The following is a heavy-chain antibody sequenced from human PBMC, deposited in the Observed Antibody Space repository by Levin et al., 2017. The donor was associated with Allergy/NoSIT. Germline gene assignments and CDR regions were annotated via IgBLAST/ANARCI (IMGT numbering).Heavy chain of an antibody. Sequence: GGSLRLSCAASGLTVSSSYMHWVRQAPGRGLEWVSVIRSVGTTYHADSVRGRFTISRDNSKNTLYLQMNSLRAEDTAMYYCAKEGVRSSGWNDALDIWGQGTMGTVSS. CDR2: IRSVGTT. J-gene: IGHJ3*02. V-gene: IGHV3-66*01. CDR3: AKEGVRSSGWNDALDI. D-gene: IGHD6-19*01. CDR1: GLTVSSSY.